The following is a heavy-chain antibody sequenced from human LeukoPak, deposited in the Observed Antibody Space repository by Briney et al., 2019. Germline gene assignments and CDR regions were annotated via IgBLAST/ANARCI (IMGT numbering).Heavy chain of an antibody. CDR3: GIHGSSYYYDSSDIDY. CDR1: VGSISISSYY. D-gene: IGHD3-22*01. V-gene: IGHV4-39*01. J-gene: IGHJ4*02. CDR2: IYYSGST. Sequence: SETLSLTCTVCVGSISISSYYWGWIRQPPGKGLEWIGSIYYSGSTYYNPSLKSRVTISVDTSKNQFSLKLSSVTAADTAVYYCGIHGSSYYYDSSDIDYWGQGTLVTVSS.